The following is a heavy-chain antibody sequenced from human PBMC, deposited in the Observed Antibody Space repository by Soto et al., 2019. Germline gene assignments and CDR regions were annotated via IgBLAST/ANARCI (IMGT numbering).Heavy chain of an antibody. CDR3: ARHPRTGRGSPPYYYYMDV. CDR2: IYYSGSP. V-gene: IGHV4-39*01. J-gene: IGHJ6*03. Sequence: SETLSLTCTVSGGSISSSSYYWGWIRQPPGKGLEWIGIIYYSGSPYYNPSLQSRVTISVDTSTNQFSLMLSSVTAEDTAVYYCARHPRTGRGSPPYYYYMDVWGKGTTVTVSS. D-gene: IGHD1-1*01. CDR1: GGSISSSSYY.